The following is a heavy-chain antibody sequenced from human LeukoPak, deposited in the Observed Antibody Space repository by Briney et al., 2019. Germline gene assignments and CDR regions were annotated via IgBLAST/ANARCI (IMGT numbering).Heavy chain of an antibody. Sequence: GGSLRLSCAASGFTFSSYGMHWVRQASGKGLEWVAFIRYDGSNKYYADSVKGRFTISRDNSKNTLYLQMNSLRAEDTAVYYCAKDTRTYYYDSSGYYWGQGTLVTVSS. D-gene: IGHD3-22*01. J-gene: IGHJ4*02. CDR1: GFTFSSYG. CDR3: AKDTRTYYYDSSGYY. V-gene: IGHV3-30*02. CDR2: IRYDGSNK.